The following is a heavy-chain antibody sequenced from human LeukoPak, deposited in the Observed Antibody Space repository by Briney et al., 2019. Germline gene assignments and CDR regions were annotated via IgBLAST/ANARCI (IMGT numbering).Heavy chain of an antibody. CDR3: ARDVYESGTPFDY. Sequence: GGSLRLSCAASGFTFNDYWMSWVRQAPGKGLEWVANIKEDGRVKYYVDSVKGRFTISRDNAEKSLYLQMNSLRVEDTAVYYCARDVYESGTPFDYWGQGTLVTVSS. CDR1: GFTFNDYW. D-gene: IGHD5/OR15-5a*01. CDR2: IKEDGRVK. J-gene: IGHJ4*02. V-gene: IGHV3-7*01.